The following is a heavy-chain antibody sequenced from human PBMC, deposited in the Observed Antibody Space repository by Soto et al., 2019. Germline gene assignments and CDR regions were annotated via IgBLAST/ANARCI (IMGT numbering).Heavy chain of an antibody. J-gene: IGHJ5*02. CDR3: AREIGYSSGWYRAMNWFGP. CDR1: GYTFTSYG. CDR2: ISAYNGNT. Sequence: GASAKVSCKASGYTFTSYGISWVRQAPGQGLEWMGWISAYNGNTNYAQKLQGRVTMTTDTSTSTAYMELRSLRSDDTAVYYCAREIGYSSGWYRAMNWFGPWGQGTLVTVSS. V-gene: IGHV1-18*01. D-gene: IGHD6-19*01.